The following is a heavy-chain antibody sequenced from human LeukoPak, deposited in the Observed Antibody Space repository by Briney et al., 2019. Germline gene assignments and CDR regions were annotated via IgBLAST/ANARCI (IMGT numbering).Heavy chain of an antibody. V-gene: IGHV3-48*03. Sequence: GSLRLSCAASGFTFSSYEMNWVRQAPGKGLEWVSYISSSGSTIYYADSVKGRFTISRDNAKNSLYLQMNSLRAEDTAVYYCARGHYYDSSGYPWGQGTLVTVSS. CDR2: ISSSGSTI. CDR3: ARGHYYDSSGYP. CDR1: GFTFSSYE. D-gene: IGHD3-22*01. J-gene: IGHJ5*02.